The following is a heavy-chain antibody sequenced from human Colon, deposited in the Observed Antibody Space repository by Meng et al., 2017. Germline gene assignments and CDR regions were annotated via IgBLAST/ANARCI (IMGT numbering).Heavy chain of an antibody. Sequence: SETLSLTCTVSGVSISSYYWSWIRQPPGKGLEWIGYIYHSATTNYNPSLKSRVTISVDSSNNQFSLKLSSVTAADTAVYYCARDNDGWSPFDYWGQGTLVTVSS. D-gene: IGHD6-19*01. CDR3: ARDNDGWSPFDY. CDR2: IYHSATT. J-gene: IGHJ4*02. CDR1: GVSISSYY. V-gene: IGHV4-59*01.